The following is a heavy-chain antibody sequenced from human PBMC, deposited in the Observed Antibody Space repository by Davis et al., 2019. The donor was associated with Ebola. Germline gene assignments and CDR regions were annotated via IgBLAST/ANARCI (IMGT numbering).Heavy chain of an antibody. V-gene: IGHV4-59*01. CDR3: ARNTFGGVTDV. CDR1: GGSISSYY. CDR2: IYYSGST. J-gene: IGHJ6*02. Sequence: MPSETLSLTCTVSGGSISSYYWSWIRQPPGKGLEWIGYIYYSGSTNYNPSLKSRVTISVDTSKNQFSLKLSSVTAADTAVYYCARNTFGGVTDVWGQGTTVTVSS. D-gene: IGHD3-16*01.